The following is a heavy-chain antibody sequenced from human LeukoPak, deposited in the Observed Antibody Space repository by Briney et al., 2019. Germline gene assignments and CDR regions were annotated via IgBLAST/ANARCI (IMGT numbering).Heavy chain of an antibody. V-gene: IGHV3-23*01. CDR3: ANGPPAYYYDSSGYPYNY. Sequence: AGGSLRLSCAASGFTFSSYSMNWVRQAPGKGLEWVSAISGSGGSTYYADSVKGRFTISRDNSKNTLYLQMNSLRAEDTAVYYCANGPPAYYYDSSGYPYNYWGQGTLVTVSS. CDR2: ISGSGGST. J-gene: IGHJ4*02. D-gene: IGHD3-22*01. CDR1: GFTFSSYS.